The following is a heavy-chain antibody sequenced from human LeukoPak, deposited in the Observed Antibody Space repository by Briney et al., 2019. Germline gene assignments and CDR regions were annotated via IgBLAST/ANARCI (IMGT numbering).Heavy chain of an antibody. CDR2: ISGGGSGR. V-gene: IGHV3-23*01. CDR1: GFTFSSYC. J-gene: IGHJ4*02. CDR3: AKDPDGGYDFWSGYLDY. D-gene: IGHD3-3*01. Sequence: PGGSLRLSCAASGFTFSSYCMSWVRQAPGKGLEWVSAISGGGSGRYYVDSVKGRFTISRDNSKNTLYLQMNSLRAEDTAVYYCAKDPDGGYDFWSGYLDYWGQGTLVTVSS.